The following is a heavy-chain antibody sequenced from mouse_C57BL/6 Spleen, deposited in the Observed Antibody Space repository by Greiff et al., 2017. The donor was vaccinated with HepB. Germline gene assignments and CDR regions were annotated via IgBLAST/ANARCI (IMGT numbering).Heavy chain of an antibody. CDR1: GFTFTDYY. J-gene: IGHJ4*01. CDR2: IRNKANGYTT. Sequence: EVMLVESGGGLVQPGGSLSLSCAASGFTFTDYYMSWVRQPPGKALEWLGFIRNKANGYTTEYSASVKGRFTISRDNSQSILYLQMNALRAEDSATYYCAKPTYYSTAMDYWGQGNSVTVSS. CDR3: AKPTYYSTAMDY. V-gene: IGHV7-3*03. D-gene: IGHD2-5*01.